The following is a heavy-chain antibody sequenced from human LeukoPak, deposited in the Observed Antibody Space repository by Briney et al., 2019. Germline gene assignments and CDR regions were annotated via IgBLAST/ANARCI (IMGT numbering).Heavy chain of an antibody. CDR1: GGTFSSYA. Sequence: GASVKVSCKASGGTFSSYAISWVRQAPGQGLEWMGGIIPIFGTANYAQKFQGRVTITADESTSTAYMELSSLRSEDTAVYYCARVDGYNAEFDYWGQGTLVTVSS. J-gene: IGHJ4*02. D-gene: IGHD5-24*01. CDR3: ARVDGYNAEFDY. V-gene: IGHV1-69*13. CDR2: IIPIFGTA.